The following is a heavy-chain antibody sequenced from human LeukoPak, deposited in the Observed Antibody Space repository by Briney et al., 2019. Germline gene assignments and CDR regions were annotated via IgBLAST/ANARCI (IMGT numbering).Heavy chain of an antibody. CDR2: IRYDGSNK. Sequence: PGGSLRLSCAASGFTFSSYGMYWVRQAPGKGLEWVAFIRYDGSNKYYADSVKGRFTISRDNSKNTLYLQMNSLRAEDTAAYYCGGYYFDYWGQGTLVTVSS. CDR1: GFTFSSYG. J-gene: IGHJ4*02. V-gene: IGHV3-30*02. CDR3: GGYYFDY.